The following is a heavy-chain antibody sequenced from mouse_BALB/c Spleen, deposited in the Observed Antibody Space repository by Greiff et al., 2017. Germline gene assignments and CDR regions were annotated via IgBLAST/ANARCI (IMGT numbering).Heavy chain of an antibody. CDR3: ARDPLTGTYFDY. D-gene: IGHD4-1*01. CDR2: IWAGGST. CDR1: GFSLTSYG. V-gene: IGHV2-9*02. Sequence: VKVVESGPGLVAPSQSLSITCTVSGFSLTSYGVHWVRQPPGKGLEWLGVIWAGGSTNYNSALMSRLSISKDNSKSQVFLKMNSLQTDDTAMYYCARDPLTGTYFDYWGQGTTLTVSS. J-gene: IGHJ2*01.